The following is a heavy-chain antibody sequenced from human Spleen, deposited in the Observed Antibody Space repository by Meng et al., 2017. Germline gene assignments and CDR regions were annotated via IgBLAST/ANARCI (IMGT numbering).Heavy chain of an antibody. CDR1: GFTFSSYW. V-gene: IGHV3-7*01. CDR2: IKQEGSEK. CDR3: ARDGWFGESDAFDI. D-gene: IGHD3-10*01. J-gene: IGHJ3*02. Sequence: GGSLRFSCAASGFTFSSYWMSWVRQAPGKGLEWVANIKQEGSEKYYVDSVKGRFTISRDNAKNSLYLQMNSLRAEDTAVYYCARDGWFGESDAFDIWGQGTMVTVSS.